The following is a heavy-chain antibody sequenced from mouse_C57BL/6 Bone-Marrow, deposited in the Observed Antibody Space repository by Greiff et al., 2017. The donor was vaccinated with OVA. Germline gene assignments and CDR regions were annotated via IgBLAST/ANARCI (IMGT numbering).Heavy chain of an antibody. Sequence: VQLQQPGAELVKPGASVKLSCKASGYTFTSYWMHWVKQRPGQGLEWIGMIHPNRGSTNYNEKFKSKATLTVDKSSSTAYMQLSSLTSEDSAVYYCARAQSPHYYGSSRFAYWGQGTLVTVSA. CDR1: GYTFTSYW. D-gene: IGHD1-1*01. J-gene: IGHJ3*01. CDR3: ARAQSPHYYGSSRFAY. V-gene: IGHV1-64*01. CDR2: IHPNRGST.